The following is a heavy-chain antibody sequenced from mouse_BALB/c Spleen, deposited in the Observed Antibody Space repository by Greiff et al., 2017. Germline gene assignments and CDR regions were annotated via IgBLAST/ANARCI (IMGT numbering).Heavy chain of an antibody. CDR2: IYPGDGDT. CDR3: ARFPPMDY. Sequence: VKLQQSGAELVRPGSSVKISCKASGYAFSSYWMNWVKQRPGQGLEWIGQIYPGDGDTNYNGKFKGKATLTADKSSSTAYMQLSSLTSEDSAVYFCARFPPMDYWGQGTSVTVSS. CDR1: GYAFSSYW. J-gene: IGHJ4*01. V-gene: IGHV1-80*01.